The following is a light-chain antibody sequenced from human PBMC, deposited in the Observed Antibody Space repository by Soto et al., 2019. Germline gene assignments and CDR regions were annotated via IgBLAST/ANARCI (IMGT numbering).Light chain of an antibody. CDR1: QRISTN. CDR2: GAS. V-gene: IGKV3-15*01. Sequence: EIVMTQSPATLSVSPGERATLSCRASQRISTNLAWYQQKPGQAPRLLIYGASTRATGIPARFSGSGSETEFTLTISSLQSEDFAVYYCQQYNNWPPYTLGQRTKLEIK. J-gene: IGKJ2*01. CDR3: QQYNNWPPYT.